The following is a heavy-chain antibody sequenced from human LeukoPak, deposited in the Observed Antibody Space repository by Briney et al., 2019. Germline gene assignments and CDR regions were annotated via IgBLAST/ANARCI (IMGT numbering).Heavy chain of an antibody. Sequence: SETLTLTCTVPSGFISSYYWSWIRQPPGKGLEWIAFINYSGRTRYNPSLQSRVSISLDTSKNHFSLQLRSVIAADTAVYYCARLLDYDNSCDPDTFDIWGQGSMVNVSS. CDR2: INYSGRT. V-gene: IGHV4-59*01. J-gene: IGHJ3*02. CDR3: ARLLDYDNSCDPDTFDI. CDR1: SGFISSYY. D-gene: IGHD3-22*01.